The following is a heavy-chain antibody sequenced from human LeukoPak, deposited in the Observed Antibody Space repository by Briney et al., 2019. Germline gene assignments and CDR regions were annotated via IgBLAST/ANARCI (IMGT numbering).Heavy chain of an antibody. CDR3: ARNSFRVNTHYFYGMDV. CDR1: GFTVCDNY. Sequence: AGGSLRLSSAASGFTVCDNYMSWVRQAPGKGLEWGLVLYSGGTTYYADSVKGRFTISRDNSKNTPHLQMSGLRAGDAAVYYWARNSFRVNTHYFYGMDVWGQGTTVTVSS. CDR2: LYSGGTT. J-gene: IGHJ6*02. D-gene: IGHD3-10*01. V-gene: IGHV3-53*01.